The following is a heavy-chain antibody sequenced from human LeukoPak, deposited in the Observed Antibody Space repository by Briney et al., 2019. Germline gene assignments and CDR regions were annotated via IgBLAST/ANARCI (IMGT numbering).Heavy chain of an antibody. D-gene: IGHD6-13*01. CDR2: IYYTGST. J-gene: IGHJ4*02. CDR3: ARGSKAAPGTFDY. CDR1: GGSVSSGSYY. V-gene: IGHV4-61*01. Sequence: SETLSLTCTVSGGSVSSGSYYWSWIRQPPGKGLEWIGYIYYTGSTDYNPSLKSRVAISVDTSKNQFSLKLSSVTAADTAVYYCARGSKAAPGTFDYWGQGTLVTVSS.